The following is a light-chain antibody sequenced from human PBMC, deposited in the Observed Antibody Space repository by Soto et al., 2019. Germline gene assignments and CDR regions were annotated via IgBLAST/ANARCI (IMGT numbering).Light chain of an antibody. CDR1: QSISSW. J-gene: IGKJ1*01. CDR2: DAS. V-gene: IGKV1-5*01. CDR3: QQYNSYSWT. Sequence: DIQMTQSPSTLSASVGDRVTITCRASQSISSWLAWYQQKPGKAPKLLIYDASSLESGVPSRFSGSGSGTEFTLTISSLQPDDIATYHCQQYNSYSWTFGQGTKV.